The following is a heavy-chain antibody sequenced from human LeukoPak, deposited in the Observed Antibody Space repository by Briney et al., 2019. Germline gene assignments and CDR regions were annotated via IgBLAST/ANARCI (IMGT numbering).Heavy chain of an antibody. D-gene: IGHD6-13*01. Sequence: SETLSLTCTVSGDSISNYYWSWIRQPAGKGLEWIGRIYTSGSTNYNPSLKSRVTISIDTSKNQFSLKLSSVTAADTAVYYCARVKSSSSYGMDVWGQGTTVTVSS. CDR2: IYTSGST. J-gene: IGHJ6*02. CDR1: GDSISNYY. CDR3: ARVKSSSSYGMDV. V-gene: IGHV4-4*07.